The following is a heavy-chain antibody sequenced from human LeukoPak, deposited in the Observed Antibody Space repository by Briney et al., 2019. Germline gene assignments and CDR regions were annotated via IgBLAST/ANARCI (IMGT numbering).Heavy chain of an antibody. V-gene: IGHV3-30*02. J-gene: IGHJ4*02. Sequence: GGSLRLSCAASGFTFSSHGMHWVRQAPGKGLEWVAFIRYDGSNKYYVDSVKGRFTISRDNSKNTLYLQMNSLRAEDTAVYYCAKGSLAAAGRSSYFDYWGQGTLVTVSS. CDR1: GFTFSSHG. CDR3: AKGSLAAAGRSSYFDY. D-gene: IGHD6-13*01. CDR2: IRYDGSNK.